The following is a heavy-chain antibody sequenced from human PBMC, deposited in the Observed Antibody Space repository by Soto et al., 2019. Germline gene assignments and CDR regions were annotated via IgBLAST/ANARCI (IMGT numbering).Heavy chain of an antibody. Sequence: GSLRLSCAASGFTFSSYWMSWVRQAPGKGLEWVANIKQDGSEKYYVDSVKGRFTISRDNAKNSLYLQMNSLRAEDTAVYYCARAQAVITMVRGVTDYYYYGMDVWGQGTTVTVSS. CDR3: ARAQAVITMVRGVTDYYYYGMDV. V-gene: IGHV3-7*01. CDR1: GFTFSSYW. D-gene: IGHD3-10*01. J-gene: IGHJ6*02. CDR2: IKQDGSEK.